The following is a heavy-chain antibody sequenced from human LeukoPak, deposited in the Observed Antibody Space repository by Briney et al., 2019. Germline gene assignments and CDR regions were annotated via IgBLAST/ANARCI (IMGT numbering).Heavy chain of an antibody. CDR3: ARDRYYYDSSGYSPRFDP. CDR2: IYYSGNT. V-gene: IGHV4-39*07. CDR1: GVSISSSNSY. Sequence: SETLSLTCTVSGVSISSSNSYWGWIRQPPGKGLEWIGSIYYSGNTYYNASLKSQVSISIDTSKNQFSLKLSSVTAADTAVYYCARDRYYYDSSGYSPRFDPWGQGTLVTVSS. J-gene: IGHJ5*02. D-gene: IGHD3-22*01.